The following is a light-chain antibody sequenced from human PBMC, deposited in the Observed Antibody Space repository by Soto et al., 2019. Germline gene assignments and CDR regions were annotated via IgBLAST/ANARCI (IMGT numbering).Light chain of an antibody. CDR2: AAS. CDR1: QGISTY. J-gene: IGKJ4*02. Sequence: IQLTPSPSSLSASVGDRVSVTCRASQGISTYLAWYQQKPGKAPKLLIYAASGLQSGVPSRFSDSGSGTDFTLSISRLQPEDFATYYWQQLKTYPPACGGGTKVEVK. CDR3: QQLKTYPPA. V-gene: IGKV1-9*01.